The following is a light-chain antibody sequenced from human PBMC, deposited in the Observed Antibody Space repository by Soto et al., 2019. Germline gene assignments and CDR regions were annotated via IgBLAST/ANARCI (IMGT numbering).Light chain of an antibody. Sequence: QSALTQPASVSGSPGQSITISCTGTSSDVGDYNYVSWYQQHPGKAPNLMIFDVSNRPSGVSNRFAGSKSGNTASLTISGLQAEDEADYYCSSYTSSSTRVFGTGTKLTVL. CDR1: SSDVGDYNY. CDR3: SSYTSSSTRV. V-gene: IGLV2-14*01. J-gene: IGLJ1*01. CDR2: DVS.